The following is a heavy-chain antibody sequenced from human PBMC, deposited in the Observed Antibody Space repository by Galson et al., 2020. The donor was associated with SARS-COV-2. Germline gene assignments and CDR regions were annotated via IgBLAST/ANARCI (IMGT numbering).Heavy chain of an antibody. V-gene: IGHV4-61*02. Sequence: SETLSLTCTASGGPISSDTNYWSCVRQPAGKALEYIGRVYSSGSTNYNPSLRSRVTLTVDTSKNQFSLSLRSVTAADTAVYYCARLGERFDPWGQGTLVTVSS. D-gene: IGHD3-10*01. CDR1: GGPISSDTNY. J-gene: IGHJ5*02. CDR2: VYSSGST. CDR3: ARLGERFDP.